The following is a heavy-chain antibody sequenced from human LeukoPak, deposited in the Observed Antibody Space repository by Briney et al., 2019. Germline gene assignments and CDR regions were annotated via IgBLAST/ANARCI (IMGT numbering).Heavy chain of an antibody. V-gene: IGHV1-46*01. Sequence: ASVKVSCKASGYSFTSYYMHWVRQAPGQGLEWMGIINPSGGSTSYAQKFQGRVTMTRDMSTSTVYMELSSLRSDDTAVYYCARDHAPYMGPKVSFDYWGQGTLVTVSS. CDR3: ARDHAPYMGPKVSFDY. CDR1: GYSFTSYY. J-gene: IGHJ4*02. D-gene: IGHD4-11*01. CDR2: INPSGGST.